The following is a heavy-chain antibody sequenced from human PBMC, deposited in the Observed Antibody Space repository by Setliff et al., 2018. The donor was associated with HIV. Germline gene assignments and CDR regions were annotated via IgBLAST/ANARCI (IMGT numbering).Heavy chain of an antibody. Sequence: VASVKVSCKASGYTFTSYGISWVRQAPGQGLEWMGWISAYNGNTNYAQKLQGRVTMTTDTSTSTAYMELRSLRSDDTAVYYCARDKRSFYGDYEGDAFDIWGQGTMVTVS. CDR3: ARDKRSFYGDYEGDAFDI. CDR2: ISAYNGNT. CDR1: GYTFTSYG. J-gene: IGHJ3*02. D-gene: IGHD4-17*01. V-gene: IGHV1-18*01.